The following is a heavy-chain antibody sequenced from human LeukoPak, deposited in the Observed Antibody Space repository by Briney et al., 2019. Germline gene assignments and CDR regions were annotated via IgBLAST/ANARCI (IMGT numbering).Heavy chain of an antibody. V-gene: IGHV1-69*06. CDR2: IIPIFGTA. D-gene: IGHD2-2*02. CDR3: ARDREYCSSTSCHSTYYYYYGMGV. Sequence: GASVKVSCKASGGTFSSYAISWVRQAPGQVLEWMGGIIPIFGTANYAQKFQGRVTITADKSTSTAYMELSSLRSEDTAVYYCARDREYCSSTSCHSTYYYYYGMGVWGKGTTVTVSS. J-gene: IGHJ6*04. CDR1: GGTFSSYA.